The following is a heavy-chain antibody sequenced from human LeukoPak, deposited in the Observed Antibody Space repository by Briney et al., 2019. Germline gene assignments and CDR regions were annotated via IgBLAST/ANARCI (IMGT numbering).Heavy chain of an antibody. CDR3: ARETDSDYDFWSGYFVN. D-gene: IGHD3-3*01. CDR2: IIPIFGTA. Sequence: SVKVSCKASGGTFSSYAISWVRQAPGQGLEWMGGIIPIFGTANYAQKCQGRDTITADESTSTAYMEMSSLRSEDTAVYYCARETDSDYDFWSGYFVNWGQGTLVTVSS. CDR1: GGTFSSYA. V-gene: IGHV1-69*01. J-gene: IGHJ4*02.